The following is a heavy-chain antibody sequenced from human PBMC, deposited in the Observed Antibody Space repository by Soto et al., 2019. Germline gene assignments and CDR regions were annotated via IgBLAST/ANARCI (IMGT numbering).Heavy chain of an antibody. CDR3: ARDRRGYDILTGYYNYYYGMDV. CDR1: GGSVSSGSYY. CDR2: IYYSGRT. J-gene: IGHJ6*02. D-gene: IGHD3-9*01. Sequence: SETLSLTCTVSGGSVSSGSYYWSWIRQPPGRGLEWIGYIYYSGRTNYNPSLKSRVTISVDTSKNQFSLKLSSVTAADTAVYYCARDRRGYDILTGYYNYYYGMDVWGQGTTVTVSS. V-gene: IGHV4-61*01.